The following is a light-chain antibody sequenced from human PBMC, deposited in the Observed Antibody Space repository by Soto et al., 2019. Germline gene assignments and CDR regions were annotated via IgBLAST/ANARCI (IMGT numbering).Light chain of an antibody. CDR3: QQHGTSPIT. V-gene: IGKV3-20*01. J-gene: IGKJ5*01. Sequence: EIVLTQSPDTLSLSPGESATLSCRASQTVIHNHLAWHQQKPGQTPRLLVYGASSRATGIPDRFSGSGSGTDCTLTISRLDPEDFAVYYCQQHGTSPITFGQGTRLEIK. CDR2: GAS. CDR1: QTVIHNH.